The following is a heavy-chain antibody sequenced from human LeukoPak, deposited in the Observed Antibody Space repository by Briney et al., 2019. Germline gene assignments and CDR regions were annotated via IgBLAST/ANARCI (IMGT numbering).Heavy chain of an antibody. V-gene: IGHV4-38-2*02. CDR1: SYSINSGYY. D-gene: IGHD5-18*01. CDR3: AREDGTSMDNAFDI. CDR2: IYRSGST. J-gene: IGHJ3*02. Sequence: PSETLSLTCTVSSYSINSGYYWGWIRQPPGKGLEWIGNIYRSGSTYYNPSLESRVTISIDMSKNQFSLRLRSVTASDTAVYYCAREDGTSMDNAFDIWGQGTMVTVSS.